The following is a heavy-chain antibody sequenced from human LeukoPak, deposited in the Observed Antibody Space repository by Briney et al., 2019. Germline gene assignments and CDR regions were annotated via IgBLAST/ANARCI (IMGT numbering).Heavy chain of an antibody. CDR1: GGSISSGSYY. CDR2: IYTSGST. J-gene: IGHJ4*02. Sequence: SQTLSLTCTVSGGSISSGSYYWSWIRRPVGKGLEWIGRIYTSGSTNYNPSLKSRVTISVDTSKNQFSLKLSSVTAADTAVYYCARVTTGGYYNCWGQGTLVTVSS. CDR3: ARVTTGGYYNC. V-gene: IGHV4-61*02. D-gene: IGHD3-22*01.